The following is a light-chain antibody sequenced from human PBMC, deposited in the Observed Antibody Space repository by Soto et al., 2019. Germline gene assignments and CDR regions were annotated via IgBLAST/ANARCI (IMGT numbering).Light chain of an antibody. J-gene: IGLJ1*01. V-gene: IGLV2-14*02. CDR2: EDS. CDR3: SSYAGSKGV. Sequence: QSVLTQPASVSGSPGQSITISCTGTSIDVGSYNLVSWYQQHPGKAPKLMIYEDSKRPSGVPDRFSASKSGSTASLTVSGLQAEDEADYYCSSYAGSKGVFGTGTKVTVL. CDR1: SIDVGSYNL.